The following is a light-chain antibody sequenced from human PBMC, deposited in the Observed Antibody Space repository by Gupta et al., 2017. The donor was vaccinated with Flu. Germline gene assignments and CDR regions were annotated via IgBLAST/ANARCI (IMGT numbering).Light chain of an antibody. CDR3: QQYNFCPCT. CDR2: GAS. V-gene: IGKV3-15*01. Sequence: EIVMTQSPSTLSVSVGERATLTCRASQGVSSYLAWYQQKPGQAPRPLIYGASSRATGIPSRFSGSGSGTDFTLTISSLQSEDFAVYYCQQYNFCPCTFGQGTKVEIK. J-gene: IGKJ2*02. CDR1: QGVSSY.